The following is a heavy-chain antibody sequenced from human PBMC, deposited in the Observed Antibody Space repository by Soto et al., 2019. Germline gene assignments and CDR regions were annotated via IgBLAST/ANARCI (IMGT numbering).Heavy chain of an antibody. CDR1: GGSFSGYY. J-gene: IGHJ6*02. CDR2: INHSGST. V-gene: IGHV4-34*01. Sequence: SETLSLTCAVYGGSFSGYYWSWIRQPPGKGLEWIGEINHSGSTNYNPSLKSRVTISVDTSKNQFSLKLSSVTAADTAVYYCARGVVVPAAIVGGGYYYYGMDVWGQGTTVTVSS. D-gene: IGHD2-2*02. CDR3: ARGVVVPAAIVGGGYYYYGMDV.